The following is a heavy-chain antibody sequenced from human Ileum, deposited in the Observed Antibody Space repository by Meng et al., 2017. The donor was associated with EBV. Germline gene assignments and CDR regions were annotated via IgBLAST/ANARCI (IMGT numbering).Heavy chain of an antibody. V-gene: IGHV4-28*01. Sequence: HLPETGPALLIPSDTLSLTCAGYGDSISSTSWLVWFRQPPGKALEWIGYIYYSGRTSYNPSLKSRVTMSVDTSKNQFSLNLNSVTAVDTAVYYCARNVPGTSAYYDWGQGTLVTASS. D-gene: IGHD3-22*01. CDR2: IYYSGRT. J-gene: IGHJ4*02. CDR1: GDSISSTSW. CDR3: ARNVPGTSAYYD.